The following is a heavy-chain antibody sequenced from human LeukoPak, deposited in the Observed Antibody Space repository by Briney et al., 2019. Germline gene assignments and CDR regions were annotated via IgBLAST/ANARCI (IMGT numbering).Heavy chain of an antibody. CDR2: IYYSGST. CDR1: GGSISSGGYY. D-gene: IGHD5-18*01. Sequence: PSQTLSLTCTVSGGSISSGGYYWSWIRQPPGKGLEWIGYIYYSGSTNYNPSLKSRVTISVDTSKNQFSLKLSSVTAADTAVYYCARGGWDTVFDPWGQGTLVTVSS. CDR3: ARGGWDTVFDP. J-gene: IGHJ5*02. V-gene: IGHV4-61*08.